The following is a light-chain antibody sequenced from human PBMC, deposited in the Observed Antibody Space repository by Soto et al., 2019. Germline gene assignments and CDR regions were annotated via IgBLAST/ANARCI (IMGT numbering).Light chain of an antibody. CDR3: QQRRS. CDR2: DTS. V-gene: IGKV3-11*01. Sequence: EILTTQSPATLSESPGGRANLACRASQNIGNKLAWYQHKPGQAPRVLIYDTSTRAAGIPARFSGSGSGTDFTLTISSLEPEDFAVYYCQQRRSFGQGTRLEIK. CDR1: QNIGNK. J-gene: IGKJ5*01.